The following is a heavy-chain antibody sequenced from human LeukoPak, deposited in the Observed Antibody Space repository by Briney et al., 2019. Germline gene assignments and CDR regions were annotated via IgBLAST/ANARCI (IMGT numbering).Heavy chain of an antibody. CDR3: ASRARDGDPYYYYMDV. Sequence: PGGSLRLSCAASGFTFSSYAMHWVRQAPGKGLEWVAVISYDGSNKYYADSVKGRFTISRDNSKNTLYLQMNSLRAEDTAVYYCASRARDGDPYYYYMDVWGKGTTVTVSS. V-gene: IGHV3-30*14. CDR1: GFTFSSYA. J-gene: IGHJ6*03. CDR2: ISYDGSNK. D-gene: IGHD4-17*01.